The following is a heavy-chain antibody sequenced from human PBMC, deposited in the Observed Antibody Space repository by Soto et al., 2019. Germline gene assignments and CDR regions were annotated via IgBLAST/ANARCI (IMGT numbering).Heavy chain of an antibody. V-gene: IGHV1-69*08. Sequence: QVHLVQSGAEVKKPGSSVKVSCKASGGAFTNDIITWVRQAPGQGLEWMGRIIPLLDVTNYAQKFQGRVTITAHKSTSTAYMELNSLIYEDTAVYYCARDSPMGSTFSGYDAIDYWGQGTLVTVSS. CDR2: IIPLLDVT. CDR1: GGAFTNDI. D-gene: IGHD5-12*01. CDR3: ARDSPMGSTFSGYDAIDY. J-gene: IGHJ4*02.